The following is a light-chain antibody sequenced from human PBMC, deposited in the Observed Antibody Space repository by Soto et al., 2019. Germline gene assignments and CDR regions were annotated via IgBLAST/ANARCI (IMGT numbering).Light chain of an antibody. CDR3: QQYSRSRT. CDR1: QSVSSY. V-gene: IGKV3-20*01. J-gene: IGKJ1*01. Sequence: IVLTQSPGTLSLSPGERATLSCRASQSVSSYLAWYQQKPGQAPRLPIYDASNRATGIPARFSGSGSGTDFTLTITRLEPEDFAVYYCQQYSRSRTFGQGTKVDIK. CDR2: DAS.